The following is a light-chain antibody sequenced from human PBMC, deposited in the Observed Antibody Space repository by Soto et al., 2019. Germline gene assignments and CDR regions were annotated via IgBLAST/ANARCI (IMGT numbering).Light chain of an antibody. CDR3: QQYGRSPT. J-gene: IGKJ1*01. Sequence: EIVLTQSPGTLSLSPGERATLSCRASQSVSSRLAWYHQKPGQAPRLLIYDASRRATGIPDRFSGSGSGTDFTLTISRLEPEDFVVYYCQQYGRSPTVGQGTKVDIK. CDR2: DAS. V-gene: IGKV3-20*01. CDR1: QSVSSR.